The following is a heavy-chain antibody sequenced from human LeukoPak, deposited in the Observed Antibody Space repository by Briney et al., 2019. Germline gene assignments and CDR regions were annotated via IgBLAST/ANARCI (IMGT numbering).Heavy chain of an antibody. V-gene: IGHV3-23*01. CDR2: ISGSGGST. CDR1: GFTFSSYA. CDR3: AKGNALVPYDYIWGSYRYGAFDI. D-gene: IGHD3-16*02. J-gene: IGHJ3*02. Sequence: GGSLRLSCAASGFTFSSYAMSWVRQAPGKGLEWVSAISGSGGSTYYADSVKGRFTISRDNSKNTLYLQMNSLRAEDTAVYYCAKGNALVPYDYIWGSYRYGAFDIWGQGTMVTVSS.